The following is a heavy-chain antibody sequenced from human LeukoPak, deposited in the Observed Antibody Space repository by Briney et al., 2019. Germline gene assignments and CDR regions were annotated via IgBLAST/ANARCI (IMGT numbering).Heavy chain of an antibody. D-gene: IGHD4-11*01. CDR3: ARITVGNYYYYMDV. J-gene: IGHJ6*03. Sequence: VSVKVSCKASGYTFTSYGISWVRQAPGQGLEWMGWISAYNGNTNYAQKLQGRVTMTTDTSTSTAYMELRSLRSDDTAVYYCARITVGNYYYYMDVWGKGTTVTVSS. CDR2: ISAYNGNT. CDR1: GYTFTSYG. V-gene: IGHV1-18*01.